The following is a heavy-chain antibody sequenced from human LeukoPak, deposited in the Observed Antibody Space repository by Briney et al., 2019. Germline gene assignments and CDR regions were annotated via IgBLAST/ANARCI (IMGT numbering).Heavy chain of an antibody. CDR2: IYYSGST. Sequence: SETLSLTCTVSGGSISSYYWSWIRQPPGKGLEWIGYIYYSGSTNYNPSLKSRVTISVDTSKNQFSLKLSSVAAADTAVYYCTRGTYYYDSWGQGTLVTVSS. CDR1: GGSISSYY. J-gene: IGHJ4*02. CDR3: TRGTYYYDS. D-gene: IGHD3-22*01. V-gene: IGHV4-59*01.